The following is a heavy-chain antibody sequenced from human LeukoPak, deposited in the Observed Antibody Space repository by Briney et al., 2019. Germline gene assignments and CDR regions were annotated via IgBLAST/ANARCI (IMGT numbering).Heavy chain of an antibody. Sequence: SETLSLTCAVSGGSISSGGYSWSWIRQPPGKGLEWIGYIYYSGSTYYNPSLKSRVTISVDTSKNQFSLKLSSVTAADTAVYYCARDRAARYYYGMDVWGQGTTVTVSS. CDR3: ARDRAARYYYGMDV. J-gene: IGHJ6*02. CDR1: GGSISSGGYS. D-gene: IGHD6-6*01. V-gene: IGHV4-30-2*05. CDR2: IYYSGST.